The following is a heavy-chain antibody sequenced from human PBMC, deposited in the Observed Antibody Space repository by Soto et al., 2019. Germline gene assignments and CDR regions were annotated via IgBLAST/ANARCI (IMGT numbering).Heavy chain of an antibody. Sequence: SETLSLTCTVSGVSISSYYWSWIRQSPGKGLEWIGFTHHSGSTDYNPSLKSRVTMSVDASKNQFSLILSSVTAADTAVYYCARDAYSNYYFDSWGQGTLVTVSS. CDR1: GVSISSYY. CDR2: THHSGST. D-gene: IGHD4-4*01. V-gene: IGHV4-59*01. J-gene: IGHJ4*02. CDR3: ARDAYSNYYFDS.